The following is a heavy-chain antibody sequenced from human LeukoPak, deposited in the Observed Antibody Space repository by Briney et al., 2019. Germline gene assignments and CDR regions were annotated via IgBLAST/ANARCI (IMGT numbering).Heavy chain of an antibody. D-gene: IGHD2/OR15-2a*01. CDR1: GGTFSSDA. J-gene: IGHJ4*02. CDR3: ARENSLFYFDY. Sequence: GASVKVSCKASGGTFSSDAISWVRQAPGQGLEWMGGIIPIFGTANYAQKFQGRVTITTDESTSTAYMELSSLRSEDTAVYYCARENSLFYFDYWGQGTLVTVSS. V-gene: IGHV1-69*05. CDR2: IIPIFGTA.